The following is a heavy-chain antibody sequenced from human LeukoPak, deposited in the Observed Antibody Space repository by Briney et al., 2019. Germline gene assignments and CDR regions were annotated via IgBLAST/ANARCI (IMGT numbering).Heavy chain of an antibody. V-gene: IGHV4-39*01. Sequence: GSIRNSGNTYYRPSLKSRVTISVDTSKNQFSLKLSSVTAADTAVYYCARHVYGEYGPGDYWGQGILVTVSS. CDR2: IRNSGNT. J-gene: IGHJ4*02. D-gene: IGHD4-17*01. CDR3: ARHVYGEYGPGDY.